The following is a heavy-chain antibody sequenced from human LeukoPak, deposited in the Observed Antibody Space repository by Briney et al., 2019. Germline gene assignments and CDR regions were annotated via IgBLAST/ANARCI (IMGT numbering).Heavy chain of an antibody. CDR3: ARDRTSGYNWFDP. D-gene: IGHD3-22*01. Sequence: ASVKVSCKASGYTFTGYYMHWVRQAPGQGLEWMGWINPNSGDTNYAQKFQGRVTMTRDTSISTAYMELSRLTSDDTAMYYCARDRTSGYNWFDPWGQGTLVTVTS. CDR1: GYTFTGYY. V-gene: IGHV1-2*02. J-gene: IGHJ5*02. CDR2: INPNSGDT.